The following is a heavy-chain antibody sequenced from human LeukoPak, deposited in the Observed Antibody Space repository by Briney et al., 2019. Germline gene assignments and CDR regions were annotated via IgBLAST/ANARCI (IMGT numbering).Heavy chain of an antibody. V-gene: IGHV3-23*01. J-gene: IGHJ4*02. CDR3: AKGSWGDD. D-gene: IGHD7-27*01. Sequence: GSLRLSCAASGFTFSTYNMNWVRQAPGKGLEWVSSIHPTNGKTNYADSVKGRFTISRDNSKNTLYLQMNSLRADDTAVYYCAKGSWGDDWGQGTLVTVSS. CDR1: GFTFSTYN. CDR2: IHPTNGKT.